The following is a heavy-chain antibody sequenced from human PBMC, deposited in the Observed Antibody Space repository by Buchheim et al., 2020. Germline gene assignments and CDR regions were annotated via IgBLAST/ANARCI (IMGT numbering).Heavy chain of an antibody. CDR2: ISCSGGST. CDR3: ARGTRLRKFFYRFDL. Sequence: EVQLLESGGGLVQPGGSLRLSCAASGFIFSSYAMSCVRQAPGKGLEWVSAISCSGGSTYYADSVKSRFTISRANSTNTLYLQMNRLSAEDAAVYHCARGTRLRKFFYRFDLWGQGT. D-gene: IGHD2-21*02. CDR1: GFIFSSYA. J-gene: IGHJ5*01. V-gene: IGHV3-23*01.